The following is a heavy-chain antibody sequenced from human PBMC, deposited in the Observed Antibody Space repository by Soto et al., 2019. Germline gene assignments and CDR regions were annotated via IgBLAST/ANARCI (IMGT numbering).Heavy chain of an antibody. CDR1: GFTFSSYG. CDR3: AKDFYDPWLFDY. V-gene: IGHV3-30*18. CDR2: ISYDGSNK. Sequence: GGSLRLSCAASGFTFSSYGMHWVRQAPGKGLEWVAVISYDGSNKYYADSVKGRFTISRDNSKNTLYLQMNSLRAEDTAVYYCAKDFYDPWLFDYWGQGTLVTVS. D-gene: IGHD3-16*01. J-gene: IGHJ4*02.